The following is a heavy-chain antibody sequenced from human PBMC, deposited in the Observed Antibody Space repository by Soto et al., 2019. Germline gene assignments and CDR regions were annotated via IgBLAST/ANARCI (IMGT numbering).Heavy chain of an antibody. Sequence: QVQLVQSGAEVKKPGSSVKVSCKASGGTFSSYAISWVRQAPGQGLEWIGGIIPIFGTANYAPQFQGRVTITADDSTSPAYMEVSSLRSEDTAVYYCAVTKHRQHIVGVTETLDCWGQRTLVTVSS. CDR2: IIPIFGTA. D-gene: IGHD2-21*02. J-gene: IGHJ4*02. V-gene: IGHV1-69*01. CDR3: AVTKHRQHIVGVTETLDC. CDR1: GGTFSSYA.